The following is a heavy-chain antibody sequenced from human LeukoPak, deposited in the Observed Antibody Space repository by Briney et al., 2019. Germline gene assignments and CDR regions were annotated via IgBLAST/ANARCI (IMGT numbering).Heavy chain of an antibody. D-gene: IGHD6-19*01. CDR1: GFTFSRYG. V-gene: IGHV3-23*01. Sequence: GGSLRLSCVASGFTFSRYGMHWVRQAPGKGLEWVSAISGSGGSTYYADSVKGRITISRDNSKNRLYLQMNSLRAEDTAVYYCAKDLGYSSGWYFGAFDIWGQGTMVTVSS. J-gene: IGHJ3*02. CDR3: AKDLGYSSGWYFGAFDI. CDR2: ISGSGGST.